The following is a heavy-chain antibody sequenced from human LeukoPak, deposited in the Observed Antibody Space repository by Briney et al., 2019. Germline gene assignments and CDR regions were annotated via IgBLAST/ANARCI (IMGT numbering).Heavy chain of an antibody. CDR1: GYTFTGYY. J-gene: IGHJ4*02. CDR3: ARDVVVPAAIGIVASTFDY. D-gene: IGHD2-2*02. CDR2: INPNSGGT. V-gene: IGHV1-2*02. Sequence: GASVKVSCKASGYTFTGYYMHWERQAPGQGLEWMGWINPNSGGTNYAQKFQGRVTMTRDTSISTAYMELSRLRSDDTAVYYCARDVVVPAAIGIVASTFDYWGQGTLVTVSS.